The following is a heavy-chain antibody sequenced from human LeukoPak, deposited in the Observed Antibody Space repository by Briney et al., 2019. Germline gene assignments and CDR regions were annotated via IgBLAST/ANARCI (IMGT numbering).Heavy chain of an antibody. CDR1: GGSFSGYY. J-gene: IGHJ4*02. D-gene: IGHD3-3*01. CDR2: INHSGST. Sequence: SETLSLTCAVYGGSFSGYYWSWIRQPPGKGLEWIGEINHSGSTNYNPSLKSRVTISVDTSKNQFSLKLSSVTAADTAVYYCARGGRFLGYYDFWSGYSNSDYWGQGTLVTVSS. V-gene: IGHV4-34*01. CDR3: ARGGRFLGYYDFWSGYSNSDY.